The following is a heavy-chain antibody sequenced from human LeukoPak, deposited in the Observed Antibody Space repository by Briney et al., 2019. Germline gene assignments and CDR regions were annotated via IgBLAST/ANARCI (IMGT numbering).Heavy chain of an antibody. Sequence: GGSLRLSCAASGLTFSNYGMSWVRRAPGEGLEWVSVISGSGGNTYYADSVKGRFTISRDNSKNTLYLQMNSLRAEDTAVYYCAKDDGGSYYIYYYYMDVWGKGTTVTISS. CDR1: GLTFSNYG. CDR3: AKDDGGSYYIYYYYMDV. J-gene: IGHJ6*03. CDR2: ISGSGGNT. D-gene: IGHD1-26*01. V-gene: IGHV3-23*01.